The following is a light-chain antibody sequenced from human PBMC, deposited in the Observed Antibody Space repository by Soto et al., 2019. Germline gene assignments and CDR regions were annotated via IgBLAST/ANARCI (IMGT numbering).Light chain of an antibody. CDR3: QQYNNWPRT. CDR2: GAS. Sequence: EIVMTQSPATLSVSPGERATLSCRASQSVSSNLAWYQQKPGQAPRLLLYGASTRATGILARFSGSGSATEFTLTISSLQSEDFAVYYCQQYNNWPRTFGQGTKVEIK. V-gene: IGKV3-15*01. CDR1: QSVSSN. J-gene: IGKJ1*01.